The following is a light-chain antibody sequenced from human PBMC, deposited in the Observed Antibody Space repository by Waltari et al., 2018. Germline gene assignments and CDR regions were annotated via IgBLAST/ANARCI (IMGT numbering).Light chain of an antibody. CDR2: EVS. Sequence: DIVLTQTPLSLSVTPVQPASISCKSSQSLLHSDGKNYLYWYLQKPGQQPPLLIYEVSYRLSGVPDRFSGRGSGTDFTLKISRVEAEDVGIYYCMQSRQLPWAFGQGAKVEIK. CDR1: QSLLHSDGKNY. J-gene: IGKJ1*01. V-gene: IGKV2D-29*01. CDR3: MQSRQLPWA.